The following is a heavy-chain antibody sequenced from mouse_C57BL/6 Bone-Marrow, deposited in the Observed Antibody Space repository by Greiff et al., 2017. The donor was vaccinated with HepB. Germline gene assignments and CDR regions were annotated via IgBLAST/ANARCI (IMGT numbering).Heavy chain of an antibody. CDR3: ARRTTVVRYYFDY. D-gene: IGHD1-1*01. Sequence: QVQLQQPGAELVKPGASVKLSCKASGYTFTSYWMHWVKQRPGQGLEWIGMIHPNSGSTNYNEKFKSKATLTVDKSSSTAYMQLSSLTSEDSAVYYCARRTTVVRYYFDYWGQGTTLTVSS. J-gene: IGHJ2*01. CDR2: IHPNSGST. V-gene: IGHV1-64*01. CDR1: GYTFTSYW.